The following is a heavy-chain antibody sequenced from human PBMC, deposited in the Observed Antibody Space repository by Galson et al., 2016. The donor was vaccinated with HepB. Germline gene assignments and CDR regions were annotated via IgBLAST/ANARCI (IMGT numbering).Heavy chain of an antibody. CDR1: GFFFSGRA. J-gene: IGHJ4*02. CDR2: INRYGATT. V-gene: IGHV3-23*01. CDR3: ARDDYSGGRGSPDY. D-gene: IGHD4/OR15-4a*01. Sequence: LRLSCAASGFFFSGRAMSWVRQAPGKGLEWVSGINRYGATTGYAASVKGRFTISRDNSNNTLYLQMNSLTTEDTAVYYCARDDYSGGRGSPDYWGQGTLVTVSS.